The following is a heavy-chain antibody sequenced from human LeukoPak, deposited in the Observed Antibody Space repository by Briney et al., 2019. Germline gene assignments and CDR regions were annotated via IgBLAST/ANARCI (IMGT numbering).Heavy chain of an antibody. V-gene: IGHV4-39*07. D-gene: IGHD3-3*01. Sequence: SETLSLTCTVSGGSISSSSYYWGWIRQAPGKVLEGIATIYHSGSTYYNPSLQSRLTISLDTSKNQFSLKLRSLTAADTAVYFCAREGLGFDTSGFSRWGQGTLVTVSS. CDR1: GGSISSSSYY. CDR2: IYHSGST. CDR3: AREGLGFDTSGFSR. J-gene: IGHJ4*02.